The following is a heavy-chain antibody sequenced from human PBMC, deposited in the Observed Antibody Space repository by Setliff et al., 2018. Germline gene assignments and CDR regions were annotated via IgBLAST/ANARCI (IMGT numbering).Heavy chain of an antibody. D-gene: IGHD5-18*01. CDR1: GYTFRNYA. CDR3: ARAPSVELVTIRTNTWFTY. CDR2: ISVYNGDT. J-gene: IGHJ4*02. Sequence: ASVKVSCKASGYTFRNYAFAWVRQAPGQGLEWVGWISVYNGDTNYAQKFQGRVTLTTDTSTSTAYMELRSLTSDDSAFYYCARAPSVELVTIRTNTWFTYWGQGTLVTVSS. V-gene: IGHV1-18*01.